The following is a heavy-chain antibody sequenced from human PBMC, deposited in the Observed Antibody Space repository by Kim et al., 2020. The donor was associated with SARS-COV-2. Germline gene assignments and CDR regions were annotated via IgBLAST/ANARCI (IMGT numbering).Heavy chain of an antibody. D-gene: IGHD1-7*01. Sequence: ASVKVSCKTSGFRFADHGIHWVRQAPGKGLEWMGRINNGPTKYAQNLEGRITVTRDLSLYTAYMELGGLKYDDSGMYFCGREFNRPRSDWNYEEGGEPVDVWGQGTTVIVSS. CDR3: GREFNRPRSDWNYEEGGEPVDV. CDR2: INNGPT. V-gene: IGHV1-2*05. CDR1: GFRFADHG. J-gene: IGHJ6*02.